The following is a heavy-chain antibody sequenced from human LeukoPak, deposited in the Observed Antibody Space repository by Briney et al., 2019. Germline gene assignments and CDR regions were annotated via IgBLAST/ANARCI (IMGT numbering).Heavy chain of an antibody. Sequence: SQTLSLTCAISGDSFSSNSAAWNWISQSPARGLEWLGRTYYRSKWYNDYAVSVKSRITINPDTSKNQFSLQLNSVPPEDTAVYYCARDIAVAGAPFDPWGQGTLVTVSS. CDR1: GDSFSSNSAA. D-gene: IGHD6-13*01. CDR3: ARDIAVAGAPFDP. V-gene: IGHV6-1*01. J-gene: IGHJ5*02. CDR2: TYYRSKWYN.